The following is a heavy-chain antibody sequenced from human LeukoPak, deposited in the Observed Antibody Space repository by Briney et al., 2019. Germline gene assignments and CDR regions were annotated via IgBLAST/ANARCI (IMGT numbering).Heavy chain of an antibody. CDR1: GFTFSSYS. Sequence: GGSLRLSCAASGFTFSSYSMNWVRQAPGKGLEWVSSIYPRGDSTFYADSVKGRFTISRDNSKNTLYLQMSSLRTEDTAIYYCAKDVVPDSGWDLDYWGQGTLVTVSS. D-gene: IGHD6-19*01. CDR3: AKDVVPDSGWDLDY. CDR2: IYPRGDST. J-gene: IGHJ4*02. V-gene: IGHV3-23*01.